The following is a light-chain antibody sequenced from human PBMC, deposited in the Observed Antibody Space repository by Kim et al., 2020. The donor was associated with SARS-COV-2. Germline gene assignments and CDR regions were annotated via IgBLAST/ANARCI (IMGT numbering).Light chain of an antibody. CDR2: GNH. CDR3: QSYDSNLSRSYVV. CDR1: SSNIGAGYD. V-gene: IGLV1-40*01. J-gene: IGLJ2*01. Sequence: VTHSCSGSSSNIGAGYDVHWYQQLPGTAPKRLIYGNHNRPSGVSDRFSGSKSGTSAYLAITGLQAEDDAHYYCQSYDSNLSRSYVVFGGGTQLTVL.